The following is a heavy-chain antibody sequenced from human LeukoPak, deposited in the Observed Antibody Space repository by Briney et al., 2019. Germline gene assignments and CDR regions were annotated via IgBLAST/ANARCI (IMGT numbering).Heavy chain of an antibody. J-gene: IGHJ4*02. V-gene: IGHV3-74*01. CDR1: GFTFSGNW. CDR2: INTDGRST. CDR3: ARDTKTTLDY. Sequence: GGSLRLSCAASGFTFSGNWMHWVRHRPGKGLVWISRINTDGRSTWYADFVKGRFTISRDNANNILYLQMNRLRAEDTAVYYCARDTKTTLDYWGQGTLVTVSS. D-gene: IGHD1-7*01.